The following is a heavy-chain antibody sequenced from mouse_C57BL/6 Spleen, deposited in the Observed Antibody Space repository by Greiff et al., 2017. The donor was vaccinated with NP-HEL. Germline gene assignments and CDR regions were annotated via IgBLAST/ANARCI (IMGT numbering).Heavy chain of an antibody. V-gene: IGHV1-55*01. CDR2: IYPGSGST. D-gene: IGHD2-4*01. CDR3: AKGYDYDYYAMDY. CDR1: GYTFTSYW. J-gene: IGHJ4*01. Sequence: QVQLQQPGAELVKPGASVKMSCKASGYTFTSYWITWVKQRPGQGLEWIGDIYPGSGSTNYNEKFKGKATLTVETSSSTAYVQLSSLTSEDSAVYYCAKGYDYDYYAMDYWGQGTSVTVSS.